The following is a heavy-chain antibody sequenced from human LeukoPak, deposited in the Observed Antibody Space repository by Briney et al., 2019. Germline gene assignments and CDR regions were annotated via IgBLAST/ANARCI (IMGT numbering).Heavy chain of an antibody. CDR1: GGTFSSYA. CDR2: IIPIFGTA. Sequence: ASVKVSCKASGGTFSSYAISWVRQAPGQGLEWMGGIIPIFGTANYAQKFQGRVTITADESTSTAYMELSSLRSDDTAVYYCARGYSSGWYDYWGQGTLVTVSS. CDR3: ARGYSSGWYDY. J-gene: IGHJ4*02. V-gene: IGHV1-69*13. D-gene: IGHD6-19*01.